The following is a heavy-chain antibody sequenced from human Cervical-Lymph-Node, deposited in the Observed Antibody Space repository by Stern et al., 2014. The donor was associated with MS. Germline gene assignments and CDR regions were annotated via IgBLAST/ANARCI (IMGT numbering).Heavy chain of an antibody. CDR1: GVSISGSDFY. CDR2: IYHSGST. Sequence: QLQLQESGPRTVKPSETLALTCTVSGVSISGSDFYWGWIRQSPGKGLEWIGTIYHSGSTYYNPSLESRVTISVNTPKNQFSLQLTSAIAADTAVYYCARTADASSWYFFDYWGQGTLVTVYS. D-gene: IGHD6-13*01. J-gene: IGHJ4*02. V-gene: IGHV4-39*01. CDR3: ARTADASSWYFFDY.